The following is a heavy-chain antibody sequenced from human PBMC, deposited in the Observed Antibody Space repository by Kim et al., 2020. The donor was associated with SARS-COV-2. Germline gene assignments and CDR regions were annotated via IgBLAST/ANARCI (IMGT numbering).Heavy chain of an antibody. V-gene: IGHV3-9*01. CDR1: GFTFGDFG. D-gene: IGHD6-13*01. CDR2: ISWASSNI. CDR3: AKDRPTLARGQLED. J-gene: IGHJ4*02. Sequence: GGSLRLSCTVSGFTFGDFGMHWVRQTPGEGLEWVSCISWASSNIAYADSVRGRFTISRDNAKNSVYLQMDSLRAEDTALYYCAKDRPTLARGQLEDWGQGTLVTVSS.